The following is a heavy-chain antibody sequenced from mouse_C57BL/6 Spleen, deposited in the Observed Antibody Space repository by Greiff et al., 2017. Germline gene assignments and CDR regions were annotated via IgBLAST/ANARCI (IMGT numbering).Heavy chain of an antibody. CDR3: ARRGGGYDWYFDV. Sequence: QVQLQQPGAELVMPGASVKLSCKASGYTFTSYWMHWVKQRPGQGLEWIGEIDPSDSYTNYNQKFKGKSTLTVDKSSSTAYMQLSSLTSEDSAVDYCARRGGGYDWYFDVWGTGTTVTVSS. CDR2: IDPSDSYT. V-gene: IGHV1-69*01. J-gene: IGHJ1*03. CDR1: GYTFTSYW. D-gene: IGHD2-2*01.